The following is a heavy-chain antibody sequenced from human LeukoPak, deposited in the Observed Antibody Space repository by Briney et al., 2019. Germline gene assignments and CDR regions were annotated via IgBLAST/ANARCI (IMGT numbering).Heavy chain of an antibody. J-gene: IGHJ3*02. CDR1: GGSFSGYY. CDR2: INHSGST. CDR3: ARGLTIWFGESDDAFDI. V-gene: IGHV4-34*01. Sequence: SETLSLTCAVYGGSFSGYYWSWIRQPPGKGLEWIGEINHSGSTNYNPSLKSRVTISVDTSKNQFSLKLSSVTAADTAVYYYARGLTIWFGESDDAFDIWGQGTMVTVSS. D-gene: IGHD3-10*01.